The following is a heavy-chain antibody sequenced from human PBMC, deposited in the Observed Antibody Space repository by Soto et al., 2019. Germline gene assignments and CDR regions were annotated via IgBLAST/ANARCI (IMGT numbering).Heavy chain of an antibody. Sequence: QVQLVESGGGVVQPGRSLRLSCAASGFTFSSYSMHWVRQAPGKGLEWVAVISYDGSNKYYADSVKGRFTISRVNSKNTLYLQMNSLRAEDTAVYYCARGAGIVVAGTSFDYWGQGTLVTVSS. CDR2: ISYDGSNK. CDR3: ARGAGIVVAGTSFDY. D-gene: IGHD6-19*01. CDR1: GFTFSSYS. V-gene: IGHV3-30-3*01. J-gene: IGHJ4*02.